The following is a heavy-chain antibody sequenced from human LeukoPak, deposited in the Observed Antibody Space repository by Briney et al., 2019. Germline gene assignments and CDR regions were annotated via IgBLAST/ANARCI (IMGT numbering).Heavy chain of an antibody. CDR1: GGSISSGSYY. V-gene: IGHV4-61*02. CDR2: IYTSGST. D-gene: IGHD3-10*01. CDR3: ARDPVRRDAFDI. Sequence: PSETLSLTCTVSGGSISSGSYYWSWIWQPAGKGLEWIGRIYTSGSTNYNPSLKSRVTISVDTSKNQFSLKLSSVTAADTAVYYCARDPVRRDAFDIWGQGTMVTVSS. J-gene: IGHJ3*02.